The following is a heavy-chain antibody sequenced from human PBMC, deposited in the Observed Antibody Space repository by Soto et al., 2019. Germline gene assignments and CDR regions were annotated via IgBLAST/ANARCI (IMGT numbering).Heavy chain of an antibody. CDR2: ISAYNGNT. D-gene: IGHD3-3*01. V-gene: IGHV1-18*01. CDR3: ARGLTSGYMIFGVANGYYFDY. J-gene: IGHJ4*02. CDR1: GYTFTSYG. Sequence: QVQLVQSGAEVKKPGASVKVSCKASGYTFTSYGISWVRQAPGQGLEWMGWISAYNGNTNYAQKLQGRVTMTTDTSTSTAYMELRSLRSDDTAVYYCARGLTSGYMIFGVANGYYFDYWGQGTLVTVSS.